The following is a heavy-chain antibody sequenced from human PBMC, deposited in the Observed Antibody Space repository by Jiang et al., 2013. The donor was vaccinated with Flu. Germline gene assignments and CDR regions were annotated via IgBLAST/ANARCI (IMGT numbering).Heavy chain of an antibody. CDR2: IRFDEKSK. Sequence: VQLLESGGGVVQPGESLRLSCAASGFTFSSYAMHWVRQAPGKGLEWVAFIRFDEKSKYYGDSVKGRFTISRDNSKNTLYLQMSSLRAEDTAVYYCAKEQGRGIGVAEAFDYWGQGTLVTVSS. V-gene: IGHV3-30*02. CDR1: GFTFSSYA. D-gene: IGHD6-19*01. J-gene: IGHJ4*02. CDR3: AKEQGRGIGVAEAFDY.